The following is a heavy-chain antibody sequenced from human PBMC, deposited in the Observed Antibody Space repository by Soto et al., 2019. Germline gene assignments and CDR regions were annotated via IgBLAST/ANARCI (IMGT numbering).Heavy chain of an antibody. V-gene: IGHV1-69*06. CDR2: IIPIFGTA. CDR1: GGTFSSYA. J-gene: IGHJ4*02. Sequence: QVQLVQSGAEVKKPGSSVKVSCKASGGTFSSYAISWVRQAPGQGLEWMGGIIPIFGTANYAQKFQGRVTITADKSTSKAYMELSSLISEDTAVYYCARLSMVRGVITDDFDYWGQGTLVTVSS. D-gene: IGHD3-10*01. CDR3: ARLSMVRGVITDDFDY.